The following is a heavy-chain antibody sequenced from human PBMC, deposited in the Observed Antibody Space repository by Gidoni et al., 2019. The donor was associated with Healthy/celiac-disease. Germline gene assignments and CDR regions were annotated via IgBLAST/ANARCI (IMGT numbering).Heavy chain of an antibody. J-gene: IGHJ6*03. CDR2: ISWDGGST. Sequence: EVQLVESGGVVVQPGGSLRLSCAASGFPFADYTMHWVRQAPGKGLEWVSLISWDGGSTYYADSVKGRFTISRDNSKNSLYLQMNSLRTEDTALYYCAKDGHDYLTGGSYMDVWGKGTTVTVSS. V-gene: IGHV3-43*01. D-gene: IGHD2-8*02. CDR3: AKDGHDYLTGGSYMDV. CDR1: GFPFADYT.